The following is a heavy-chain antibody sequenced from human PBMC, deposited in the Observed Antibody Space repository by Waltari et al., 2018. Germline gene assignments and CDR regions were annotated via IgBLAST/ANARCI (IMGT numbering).Heavy chain of an antibody. CDR1: GGTFSSYA. V-gene: IGHV1-69*14. J-gene: IGHJ5*02. D-gene: IGHD3-10*01. Sequence: QVQLVQSGAEVKKPGSSVKVSCKASGGTFSSYAISWVRQAPGQGLEWMEGSIPFFVTATYAQMFQGRVTITADKSTSTAYMELSSLRSEDTAVYYCARDRNTMVREGFDPWGQGTLVTVS. CDR2: SIPFFVTA. CDR3: ARDRNTMVREGFDP.